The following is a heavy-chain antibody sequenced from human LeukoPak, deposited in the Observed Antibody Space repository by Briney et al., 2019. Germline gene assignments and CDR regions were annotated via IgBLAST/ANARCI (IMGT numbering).Heavy chain of an antibody. CDR2: INHSGST. V-gene: IGHV4-34*01. J-gene: IGHJ4*02. D-gene: IGHD1-26*01. CDR3: ARTYSSGSYYWYYFDY. Sequence: SETLSLTCAVYGGSFSVYYWSWIRQPPGKGLEWIGEINHSGSTNYNPSLKSRVTISVDTSKNQFSLKLSSVTAADTAVYYCARTYSSGSYYWYYFDYWGQGTLVTVSS. CDR1: GGSFSVYY.